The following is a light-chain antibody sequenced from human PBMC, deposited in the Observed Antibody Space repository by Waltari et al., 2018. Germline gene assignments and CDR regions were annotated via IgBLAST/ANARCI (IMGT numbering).Light chain of an antibody. V-gene: IGKV3-20*01. Sequence: EIVLTQCPGTLALSPGERATLSCRASQAVSRFLAWYQQKPGQAPRLLIYDTSTRATGIPDRFSGSGSGTDFSLTISRLEPEDFAVYYCQKYGSLPATFGQGTKVEIK. J-gene: IGKJ1*01. CDR1: QAVSRF. CDR3: QKYGSLPAT. CDR2: DTS.